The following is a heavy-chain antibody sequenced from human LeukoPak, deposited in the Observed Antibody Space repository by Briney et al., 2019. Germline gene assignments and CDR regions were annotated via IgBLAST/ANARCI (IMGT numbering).Heavy chain of an antibody. V-gene: IGHV4-4*07. J-gene: IGHJ6*03. D-gene: IGHD4-17*01. CDR3: ARDNATPDDYGDYGEYYYYYMDV. CDR2: IYTSGST. CDR1: GGSISSYY. Sequence: TSETLSLTCTVSGGSISSYYWSWIRQPAGKGLEWIGRIYTSGSTNYNPSLKSRVTMSVDTSKNQFSLKLSSVTAADTAVCYCARDNATPDDYGDYGEYYYYYMDVWGEGTTVTVSS.